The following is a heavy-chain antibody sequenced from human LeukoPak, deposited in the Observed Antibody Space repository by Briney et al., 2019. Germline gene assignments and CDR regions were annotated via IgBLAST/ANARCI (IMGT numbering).Heavy chain of an antibody. CDR3: ARGRELPPSPSIYYMDV. D-gene: IGHD1-7*01. CDR2: IYYSGST. V-gene: IGHV4-59*01. CDR1: GGSISSYY. Sequence: SSETLSLTCTVSGGSISSYYWSWIRQPPGKGLEWIGYIYYSGSTNYNPSLKSRVSISVDASKNQFSLTLSSVTAADTAVYYCARGRELPPSPSIYYMDVWGKGTTVTVSS. J-gene: IGHJ6*03.